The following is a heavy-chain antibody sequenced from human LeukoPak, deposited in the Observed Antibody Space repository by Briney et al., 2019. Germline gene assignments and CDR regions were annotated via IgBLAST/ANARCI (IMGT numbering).Heavy chain of an antibody. CDR1: GFTFSSYA. D-gene: IGHD5-18*01. CDR2: ISGSGGST. CDR3: ATTATLYYYYGMDV. J-gene: IGHJ6*02. V-gene: IGHV3-23*01. Sequence: QAGGSLRLSCAASGFTFSSYAMSWVRQAPGKGLEWVSAISGSGGSTYYADSVKGQFTISRDNSKNTLYLQMNSLRAEDTAVYYCATTATLYYYYGMDVWGQGTTVTVSS.